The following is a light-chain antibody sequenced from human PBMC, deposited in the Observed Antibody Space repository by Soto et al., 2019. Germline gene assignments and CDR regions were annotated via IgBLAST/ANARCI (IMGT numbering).Light chain of an antibody. CDR3: QQYNSYPLT. J-gene: IGKJ4*01. CDR1: QSISSW. CDR2: KAS. Sequence: DIQMTQSPSTLSASVGDRVTITCRASQSISSWLAWYQQKPGKAPKLLIYKASSLESGVPSRFSVSGSGTEFTLTISSLQPDDFETYYCQQYNSYPLTFGGGTKVEIK. V-gene: IGKV1-5*03.